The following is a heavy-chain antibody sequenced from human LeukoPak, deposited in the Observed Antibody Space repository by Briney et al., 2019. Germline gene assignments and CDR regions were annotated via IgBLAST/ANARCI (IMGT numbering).Heavy chain of an antibody. D-gene: IGHD2-2*02. Sequence: GGSLRLSCAASGFTFSTYWMSWVRQAPGKGLEWVANIKQDGSEKYYVDSVKGQFTISRDNAKNSLYLQMNSLRAEDTAVYYCAREGYCSSTSCYTQDYWGQGTLVTVSS. CDR3: AREGYCSSTSCYTQDY. CDR2: IKQDGSEK. J-gene: IGHJ4*02. CDR1: GFTFSTYW. V-gene: IGHV3-7*01.